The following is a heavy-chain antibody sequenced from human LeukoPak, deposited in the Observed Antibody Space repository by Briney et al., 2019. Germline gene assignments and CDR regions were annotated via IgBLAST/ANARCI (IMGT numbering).Heavy chain of an antibody. V-gene: IGHV3-43*01. CDR3: ARGIKLWEPSGRYYYYYMDV. Sequence: GGSLRLSCAASGLIFDDYTMHWVRQAPGKGLEWVSLISRNGAVTKYADSVRGRFTVSRDNSKNSLYLQMNSLRAEDTALYYCARGIKLWEPSGRYYYYYMDVWGKGTTVTVSS. CDR2: ISRNGAVT. CDR1: GLIFDDYT. D-gene: IGHD1-26*01. J-gene: IGHJ6*03.